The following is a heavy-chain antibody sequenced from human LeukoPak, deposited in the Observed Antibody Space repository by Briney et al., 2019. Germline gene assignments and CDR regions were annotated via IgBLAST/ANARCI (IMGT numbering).Heavy chain of an antibody. V-gene: IGHV4-39*07. CDR1: GGSISSGSYY. CDR3: ARGARSSSSWRLGNWFDP. Sequence: SETLSLTCTVSGGSISSGSYYWSWIRQPPGKGLEWIGEINHSGSTNYNPSLKSRVTISVDTSKNQFSLKLSSVTAADTAVYYCARGARSSSSWRLGNWFDPWGQGTLVTVSS. CDR2: INHSGST. J-gene: IGHJ5*02. D-gene: IGHD6-13*01.